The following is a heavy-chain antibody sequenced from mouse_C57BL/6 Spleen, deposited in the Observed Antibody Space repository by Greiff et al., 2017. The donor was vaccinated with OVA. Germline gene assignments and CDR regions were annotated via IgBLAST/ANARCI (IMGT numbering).Heavy chain of an antibody. D-gene: IGHD2-4*01. J-gene: IGHJ3*01. CDR1: GYTFTSYW. CDR2: IHPNSGST. CDR3: ARAKSYDYDGFAY. Sequence: QVQLQQPGAELVKPGASVKLSCKASGYTFTSYWMHWVKQRPGQGLEWIGMIHPNSGSTNYNEKFKSKATLTVDKSSSTAYMQLCSLTSEDSAVYYCARAKSYDYDGFAYWGQGTLVTVSA. V-gene: IGHV1-64*01.